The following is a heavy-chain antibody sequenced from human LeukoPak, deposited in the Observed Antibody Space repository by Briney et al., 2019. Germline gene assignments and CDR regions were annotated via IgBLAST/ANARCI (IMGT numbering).Heavy chain of an antibody. CDR2: ISGSGTNT. CDR1: GFTFSSYA. V-gene: IGHV3-23*01. Sequence: PGGSLRLSCAASGFTFSSYAMSWVRQAPGKGLEWVSVISGSGTNTYYADSVKGRFTISRDNAKNSLYLQMNSLRAEDTALYYCARDRIRFLEWLLESDAFDIWGQGTMVTVSS. J-gene: IGHJ3*02. D-gene: IGHD3-3*01. CDR3: ARDRIRFLEWLLESDAFDI.